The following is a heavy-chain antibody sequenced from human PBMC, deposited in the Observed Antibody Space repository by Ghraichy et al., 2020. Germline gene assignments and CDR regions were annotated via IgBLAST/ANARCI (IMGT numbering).Heavy chain of an antibody. CDR3: AREYGVRGRRSYYYYYMDV. J-gene: IGHJ6*03. Sequence: GGSLRLSCAASGFTFSSYGMHWVRQAPGKGLEWVAVIWYDGSNKYYADSVKGRFTISRDNSKNTLYLQMNSLRAEDTAVYYCAREYGVRGRRSYYYYYMDVWGKGTTVTVSS. CDR1: GFTFSSYG. CDR2: IWYDGSNK. D-gene: IGHD3-10*01. V-gene: IGHV3-33*01.